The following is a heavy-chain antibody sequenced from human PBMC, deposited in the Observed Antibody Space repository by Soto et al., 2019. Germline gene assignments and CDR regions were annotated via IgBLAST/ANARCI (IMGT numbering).Heavy chain of an antibody. CDR2: IKQDGSEK. V-gene: IGHV3-7*04. Sequence: EVQLVESGGGLVQPGGSLRLSCAASGFTFSSYWMSWVRQAPGKGLEWVANIKQDGSEKYYVDSVKGRFTISRDNAKNSLYLQMNSLRAEDTAVYYCAGGRYSSGWYPLYYFDYWGQGTLVTVSS. J-gene: IGHJ4*02. CDR1: GFTFSSYW. CDR3: AGGRYSSGWYPLYYFDY. D-gene: IGHD6-19*01.